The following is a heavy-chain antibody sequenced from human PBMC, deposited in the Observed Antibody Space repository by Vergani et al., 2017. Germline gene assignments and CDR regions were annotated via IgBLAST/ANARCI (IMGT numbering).Heavy chain of an antibody. Sequence: QVQLQESGPGLVKPSETLSLTCTVSGGSITNNFWSWIRRPPGKGLEWIGYIHHSGATNSKSSLRSRVSISIDTSKSSISLKLSSVTAADTAVSYCARVVPAAMWGGLWDYWGQGTLVTVSS. CDR3: ARVVPAAMWGGLWDY. CDR2: IHHSGAT. CDR1: GGSITNNF. V-gene: IGHV4-59*01. D-gene: IGHD2-2*01. J-gene: IGHJ4*02.